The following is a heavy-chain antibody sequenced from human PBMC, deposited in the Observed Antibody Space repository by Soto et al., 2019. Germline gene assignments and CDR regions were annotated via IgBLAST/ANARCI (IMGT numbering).Heavy chain of an antibody. CDR1: GYTFTNYY. CDR2: IHYSGATP. V-gene: IGHV1-46*01. D-gene: IGHD4-4*01. CDR3: ARSDDSTSYPLDL. Sequence: ASVKVSCKASGYTFTNYYMHWVRQAPGQGLEWMGVIHYSGATPTYAQKFQGRVTMARDTSTSTVYVELSSLTSEDTAVYYCARSDDSTSYPLDLWGPGTLVTVSS. J-gene: IGHJ5*02.